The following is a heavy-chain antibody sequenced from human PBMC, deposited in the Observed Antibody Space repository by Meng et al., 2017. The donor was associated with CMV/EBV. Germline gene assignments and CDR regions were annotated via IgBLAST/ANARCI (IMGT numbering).Heavy chain of an antibody. CDR3: ASGQYCSSTSCYGYYYYGMDV. D-gene: IGHD2-2*01. CDR2: INPNSGGT. J-gene: IGHJ6*02. V-gene: IGHV1-2*02. CDR1: GGTFSSYA. Sequence: ASVKVSCKASGGTFSSYAISWVRQAPGQGLEWMGWINPNSGGTNYAQKFQGRVTMTRDTSISTAYMELSRLRSDDTAVYYCASGQYCSSTSCYGYYYYGMDVWGQGTTVTVSS.